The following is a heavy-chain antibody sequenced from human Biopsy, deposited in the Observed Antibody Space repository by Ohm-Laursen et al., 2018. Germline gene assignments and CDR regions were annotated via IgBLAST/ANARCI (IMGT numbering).Heavy chain of an antibody. D-gene: IGHD3-3*01. CDR1: GFSFTGYY. J-gene: IGHJ5*01. Sequence: EASVKVSCKAPGFSFTGYYIHWVRQATGQGLEWMGWIDPKSGGTNYAQKFQGRVTMTRDTSISTTYMELRRLTSDDTAVFYCARELGDFWGGRQFDFWGQGTLVTVSS. CDR2: IDPKSGGT. V-gene: IGHV1-2*02. CDR3: ARELGDFWGGRQFDF.